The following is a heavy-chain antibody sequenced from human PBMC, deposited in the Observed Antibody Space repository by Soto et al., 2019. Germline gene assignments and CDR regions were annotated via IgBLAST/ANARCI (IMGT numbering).Heavy chain of an antibody. CDR2: ISYDGSNK. J-gene: IGHJ4*02. CDR1: GFTFSSYG. V-gene: IGHV3-30*18. D-gene: IGHD2-8*01. CDR3: AKEGKTSWSTIDY. Sequence: PGGSLRLSCAASGFTFSSYGMHWVRQAPGKGLEWVAVISYDGSNKYYADSVKGRFTISRDNSKNTLYLQMNSLRAEDTAVYYCAKEGKTSWSTIDYWGQGTLVTVSS.